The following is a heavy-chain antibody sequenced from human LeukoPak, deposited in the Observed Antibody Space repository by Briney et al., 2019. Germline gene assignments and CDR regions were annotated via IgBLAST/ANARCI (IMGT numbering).Heavy chain of an antibody. CDR3: ARDVTMVRGVSL. V-gene: IGHV3-21*01. CDR1: GFTFSSYS. J-gene: IGHJ4*02. D-gene: IGHD3-10*01. CDR2: ISSSSSYI. Sequence: GGSLRLSCAASGFTFSSYSMNWVRQAPGKGLEWVSSISSSSSYIYCADSVKGRFTISRDNAKNSLYLQMNSLRAEDTAVYSCARDVTMVRGVSLWGQGTLVTVSS.